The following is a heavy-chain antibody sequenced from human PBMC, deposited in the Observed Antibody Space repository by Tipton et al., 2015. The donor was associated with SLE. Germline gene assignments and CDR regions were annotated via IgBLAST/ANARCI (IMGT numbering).Heavy chain of an antibody. J-gene: IGHJ3*02. D-gene: IGHD2-15*01. CDR3: AIKSPTYCSGGSCYRRGAFDI. CDR2: IHTSGST. Sequence: LRLSCTVSGGSISSGSYHWSWVRQPAGKGLEWIGYIHTSGSTNYNPSLKSRVTISVDTSKNQFSLKLSSVTAADTAVYYCAIKSPTYCSGGSCYRRGAFDIWGQGTMVTVSS. V-gene: IGHV4-61*09. CDR1: GGSISSGSYH.